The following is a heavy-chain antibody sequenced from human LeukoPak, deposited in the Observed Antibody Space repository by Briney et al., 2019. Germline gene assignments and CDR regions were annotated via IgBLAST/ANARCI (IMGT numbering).Heavy chain of an antibody. J-gene: IGHJ6*02. CDR1: GFTFSSYA. CDR3: ARDRLYGSGSDHYYYYYGMDV. CDR2: ISYDGSNK. V-gene: IGHV3-30*14. D-gene: IGHD3-10*01. Sequence: GGSLRLSCAASGFTFSSYAMHWVRQAPGKGLEWVAVISYDGSNKYYADSVKGRFTISRDNSKNTLYLQMNSLRAEDTAVYYCARDRLYGSGSDHYYYYYGMDVWGQGTTVTVS.